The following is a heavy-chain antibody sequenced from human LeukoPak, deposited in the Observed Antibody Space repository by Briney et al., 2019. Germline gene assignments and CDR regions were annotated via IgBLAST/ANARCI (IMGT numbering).Heavy chain of an antibody. V-gene: IGHV3-53*01. J-gene: IGHJ6*02. Sequence: GGSLRLSCAASGFTVSSNYMSWVRQAPGKGLEWVSVIYSGGSTYYADSVKGRFTISRDNSKNTLYLQMNSLRAEDTAVYYCAREVLTGYYYYYGMDVWGQGTTVTVSS. CDR1: GFTVSSNY. CDR3: AREVLTGYYYYYGMDV. D-gene: IGHD3-9*01. CDR2: IYSGGST.